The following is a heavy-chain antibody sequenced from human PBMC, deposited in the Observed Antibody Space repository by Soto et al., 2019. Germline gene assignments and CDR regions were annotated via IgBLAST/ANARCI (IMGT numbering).Heavy chain of an antibody. V-gene: IGHV3-43D*04. CDR2: ISRDGGRT. J-gene: IGHJ4*02. CDR1: GFTFDDYA. CDR3: AKDVCRGSTTRCYTGLDF. Sequence: GESLRLSCSASGFTFDDYAMHWVRQAPGKGLEWVSLISRDGGRTYYADSVSGRFIVSRDSSKNSLYLHMSSLRVEDTALYYYAKDVCRGSTTRCYTGLDFWGQGALVTVSS. D-gene: IGHD2-2*02.